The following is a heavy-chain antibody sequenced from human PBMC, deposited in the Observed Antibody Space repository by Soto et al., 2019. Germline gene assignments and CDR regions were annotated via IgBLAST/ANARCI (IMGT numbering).Heavy chain of an antibody. CDR1: GYSFETFG. V-gene: IGHV1-18*01. D-gene: IGHD2-15*01. CDR3: TRCYCSVGSCFTCWHFDL. J-gene: IGHJ2*01. CDR2: ISIEKGDT. Sequence: QVQVVQSGAEVKKPGASVKVACKASGYSFETFGMSWVRQAPGQGLEWMGWISIEKGDTNSAQKFQDRVTMTTDTSTITAYMELRSLTSDDTAVYYWTRCYCSVGSCFTCWHFDLWDRGTLVTVSS.